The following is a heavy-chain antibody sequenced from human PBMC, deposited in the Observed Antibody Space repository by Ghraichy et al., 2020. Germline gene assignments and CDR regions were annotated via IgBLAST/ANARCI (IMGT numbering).Heavy chain of an antibody. CDR2: IKKDGSEK. Sequence: GESLNISCAASGFIFSGYWMSWVRQAPGKGPEWVANIKKDGSEKYYVDSVKGRFTISRDNAKNSLYLQMNSLRAEDTAVYYCARDLGSGWYFDYWGQGTLVTDSS. CDR1: GFIFSGYW. CDR3: ARDLGSGWYFDY. J-gene: IGHJ4*02. D-gene: IGHD6-19*01. V-gene: IGHV3-7*01.